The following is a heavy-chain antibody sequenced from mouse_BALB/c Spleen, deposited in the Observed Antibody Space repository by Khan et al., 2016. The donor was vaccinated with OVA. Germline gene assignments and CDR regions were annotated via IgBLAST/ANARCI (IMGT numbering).Heavy chain of an antibody. CDR3: ERGGAYDGSGVWFAY. V-gene: IGHV1-4*01. CDR1: GYTFTSYT. J-gene: IGHJ3*01. CDR2: INPSSGYT. D-gene: IGHD2-10*01. Sequence: QVQLQQSGTELARPGASVKMSCKASGYTFTSYTMHWVKQRPGQGLEWIGYINPSSGYTNYNQKFKDKATLTADKSSITAYMQLSSLPSEDSAIYYCERGGAYDGSGVWFAYWGQGTLVTVSA.